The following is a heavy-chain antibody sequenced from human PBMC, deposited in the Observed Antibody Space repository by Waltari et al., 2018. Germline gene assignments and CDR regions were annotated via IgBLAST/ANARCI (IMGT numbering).Heavy chain of an antibody. Sequence: EVQLVESGGGLVQPGGSLRLSCADSGFTFRDHHMDWVRQAPGKGLEWVGRIRNQADSFATEYAASVKGRFTISRDDSRNSLYLQMSSLKTEDSAMYYCSRGLSDWGQGTLVTVSS. CDR1: GFTFRDHH. J-gene: IGHJ4*02. CDR3: SRGLSD. CDR2: IRNQADSFAT. V-gene: IGHV3-72*01.